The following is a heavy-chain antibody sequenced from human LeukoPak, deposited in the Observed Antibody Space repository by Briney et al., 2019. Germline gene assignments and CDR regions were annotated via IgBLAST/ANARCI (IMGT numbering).Heavy chain of an antibody. CDR3: ARDLRVWDRPPVGRWFDP. CDR2: IYYSGST. CDR1: GGSISSYY. D-gene: IGHD6-13*01. V-gene: IGHV4-59*01. J-gene: IGHJ5*02. Sequence: PSETLSLTCTVSGGSISSYYWSWIRQPPGKGLEWIGYIYYSGSTNYNPSPKSRVTISVDTSKNQFSLKLSSVTAADTAVYYCARDLRVWDRPPVGRWFDPWGQGTLVTVSS.